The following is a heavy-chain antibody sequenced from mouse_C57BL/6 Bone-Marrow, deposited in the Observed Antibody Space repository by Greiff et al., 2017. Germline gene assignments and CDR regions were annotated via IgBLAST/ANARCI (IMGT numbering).Heavy chain of an antibody. CDR2: IDPSDSYT. J-gene: IGHJ4*01. V-gene: IGHV1-59*01. D-gene: IGHD2-5*01. CDR3: ARWSNYPRAMDY. CDR1: GYTFTSYW. Sequence: VQLQQPGAELVRPGTSVKLSCKASGYTFTSYWMHWVKQRPGHGLEWIGVIDPSDSYTNYNQKFKGKATLTVDTSSSTAYMQLSSLTSEDSAVYYCARWSNYPRAMDYWGQGTSVTVSS.